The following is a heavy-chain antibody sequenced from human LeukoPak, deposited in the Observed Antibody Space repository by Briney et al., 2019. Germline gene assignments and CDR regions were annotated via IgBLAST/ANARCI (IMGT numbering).Heavy chain of an antibody. Sequence: ASVKVSCKASGYTFTGYYIHWVRQAPGQGLEWMGWVNPNSGGTNYAQKFQGRVTMTRDTSISTAYVELSRLRSDDTAVYYCAREDDYGSNSYDYWGQGSLVTVSS. D-gene: IGHD4-23*01. CDR2: VNPNSGGT. J-gene: IGHJ4*02. CDR3: AREDDYGSNSYDY. CDR1: GYTFTGYY. V-gene: IGHV1-2*02.